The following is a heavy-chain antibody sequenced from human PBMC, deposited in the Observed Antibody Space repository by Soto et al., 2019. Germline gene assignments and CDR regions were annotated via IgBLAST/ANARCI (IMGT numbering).Heavy chain of an antibody. Sequence: QVQLVQSGAEVKKPGASVKVSCKASGYTFTSYGISWVRQAPGQGLEWMGWISAYNGNTNYAQKLQGRVTMTTDTSTGTAYMELRSLRSDDTAVYYCARDHPYYDILTPYIYYYYYGMDVWGQWTTVTVSS. CDR1: GYTFTSYG. J-gene: IGHJ6*02. CDR3: ARDHPYYDILTPYIYYYYYGMDV. D-gene: IGHD3-9*01. V-gene: IGHV1-18*01. CDR2: ISAYNGNT.